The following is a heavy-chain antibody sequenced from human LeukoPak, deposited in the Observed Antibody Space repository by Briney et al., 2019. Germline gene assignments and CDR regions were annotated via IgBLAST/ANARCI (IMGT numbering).Heavy chain of an antibody. CDR1: GFTFRSYW. CDR2: IKKDGSET. Sequence: GGSLRLSCAASGFTFRSYWMSWVRQAPGKGLELVANIKKDGSETNYADSVKGRFTISRDNAQSSLSLQMNSLKAEDTAVYYCARSRYDLGTFYTADYWGQGTLVTVSS. D-gene: IGHD3-10*01. CDR3: ARSRYDLGTFYTADY. J-gene: IGHJ4*02. V-gene: IGHV3-7*01.